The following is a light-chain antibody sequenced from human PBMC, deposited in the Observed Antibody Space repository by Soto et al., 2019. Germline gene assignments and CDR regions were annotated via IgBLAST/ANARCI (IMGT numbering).Light chain of an antibody. V-gene: IGKV1-5*01. CDR2: DAS. CDR3: QQYNRYSLT. Sequence: DIQMTQSPSTLSASVGDRVTITCRASQSMNRLLAWYQQKPGQAPKLLIYDASNVESGVPSRFSGSGSGTEFTLTISGLQPDDFGSYYCQQYNRYSLTFGGGTKVEIK. CDR1: QSMNRL. J-gene: IGKJ4*01.